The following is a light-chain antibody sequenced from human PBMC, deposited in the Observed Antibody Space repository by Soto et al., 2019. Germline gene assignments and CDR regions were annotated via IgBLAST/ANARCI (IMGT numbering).Light chain of an antibody. CDR1: QTVSSNF. CDR3: QQYGNSPLS. CDR2: AAS. Sequence: EIVLTQSPGTLSLSPGERATLSCRASQTVSSNFLAGFQQTPGQAPRFVIYAASSRATGIPDRFRGSRSGTDFTLTISRLEPEDWAVYEGQQYGNSPLSFGGGTKVEIK. V-gene: IGKV3-20*01. J-gene: IGKJ4*01.